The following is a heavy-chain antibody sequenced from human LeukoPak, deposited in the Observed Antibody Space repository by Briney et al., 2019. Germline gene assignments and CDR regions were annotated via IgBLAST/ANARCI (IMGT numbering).Heavy chain of an antibody. CDR2: ISGSGGST. CDR3: AKSNDSPYYYYGMDV. CDR1: GFTFSSYA. V-gene: IGHV3-23*01. J-gene: IGHJ6*02. D-gene: IGHD3-22*01. Sequence: QSGGSLRLSCAASGFTFSSYAMSCVRQAPGKGLEWVSAISGSGGSTYYADSVKGRFTISRDNSKNTLYLQMNSLRAEDTAVYYCAKSNDSPYYYYGMDVWGQGTTVTVSS.